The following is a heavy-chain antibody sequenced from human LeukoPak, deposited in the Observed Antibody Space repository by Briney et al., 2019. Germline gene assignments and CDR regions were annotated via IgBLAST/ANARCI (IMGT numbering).Heavy chain of an antibody. V-gene: IGHV4-61*02. D-gene: IGHD3-10*01. J-gene: IGHJ4*02. Sequence: KTSETLSLNCTVSGGSISSGSYSWSWIRQPAGKGLEWIGRIYTSGSTNYNPSLKSRVTISVDTSKNQFSMKLSSVTAADTAVYYCASSTGSGSYYPLFDYWGQGTLVTVSS. CDR2: IYTSGST. CDR3: ASSTGSGSYYPLFDY. CDR1: GGSISSGSYS.